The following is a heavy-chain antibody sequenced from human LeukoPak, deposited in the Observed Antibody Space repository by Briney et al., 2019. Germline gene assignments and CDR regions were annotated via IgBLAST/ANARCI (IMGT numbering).Heavy chain of an antibody. CDR3: ATLAAAGTNY. CDR2: ADYDGSDT. CDR1: GFTFSRYW. D-gene: IGHD6-13*01. J-gene: IGHJ4*02. V-gene: IGHV3-74*01. Sequence: GGSLRLSCAASGFTFSRYWMHWVRQAPGKGLVWVSRADYDGSDTSYADSVRGRSTISRDNAKNTLYLQMNSLSAEDTAVYYFATLAAAGTNYWGQGTPVTVSS.